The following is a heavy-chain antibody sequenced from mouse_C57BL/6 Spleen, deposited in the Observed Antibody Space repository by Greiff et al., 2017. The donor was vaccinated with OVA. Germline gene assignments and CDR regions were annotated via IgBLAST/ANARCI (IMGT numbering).Heavy chain of an antibody. J-gene: IGHJ4*01. CDR2: IWGDGST. CDR3: AISLFITTVVDYYAMDY. Sequence: QVQLQQSGPGLVAPSQSLSITCTVSGFSLTSYGVSWVRQPPGKGLEWLGVIWGDGSTNYHSALISRLSISKDNSKSQVFLKLNSLQTDDTATYYCAISLFITTVVDYYAMDYWGQGTSVTVSS. V-gene: IGHV2-3*01. CDR1: GFSLTSYG. D-gene: IGHD1-1*01.